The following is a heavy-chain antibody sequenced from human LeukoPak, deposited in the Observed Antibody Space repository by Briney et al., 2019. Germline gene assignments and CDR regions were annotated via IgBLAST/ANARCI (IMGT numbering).Heavy chain of an antibody. CDR1: GGSFSGYY. D-gene: IGHD3-9*01. V-gene: IGHV4-34*01. CDR3: ARSRQTRRPIILTGYQYYFDY. J-gene: IGHJ4*02. CDR2: INHSGST. Sequence: SETLSLTCAVYGGSFSGYYWSWIRQPPGKGLEWIGEINHSGSTNYNPSLKSRVTISVDTSKNQFSLKLSSVTAADTVVYYCARSRQTRRPIILTGYQYYFDYWGQGTLVTVSS.